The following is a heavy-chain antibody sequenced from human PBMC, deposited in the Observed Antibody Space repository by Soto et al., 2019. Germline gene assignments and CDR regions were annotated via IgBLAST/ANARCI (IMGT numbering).Heavy chain of an antibody. J-gene: IGHJ4*02. Sequence: SETLSLTCTVSGGSISSSSYYWGWIRQPPGKGLEWIGSIYYSGSTYYNPSLKSRVTISVDTSKNQFSLKLSSVTAADTAVYYCARRKSMVRGVGPYYFDYWGQGTLVTVSS. CDR1: GGSISSSSYY. V-gene: IGHV4-39*01. CDR3: ARRKSMVRGVGPYYFDY. CDR2: IYYSGST. D-gene: IGHD3-10*01.